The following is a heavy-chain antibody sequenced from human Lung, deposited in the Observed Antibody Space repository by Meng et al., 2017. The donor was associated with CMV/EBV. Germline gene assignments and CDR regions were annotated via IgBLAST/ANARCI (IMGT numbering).Heavy chain of an antibody. CDR2: IYYSGST. Sequence: NVLDGCISSSGYYWGGIRQPPGKGLEWIGSIYYSGSTYYNPSLKRRVTISVDMSKNQCSLKLSSVTAADTAVYYCARGSQQPDGWFDSWGQGTXVTVSS. V-gene: IGHV4-39*07. CDR3: ARGSQQPDGWFDS. D-gene: IGHD6-13*01. CDR1: DGCISSSGYY. J-gene: IGHJ5*01.